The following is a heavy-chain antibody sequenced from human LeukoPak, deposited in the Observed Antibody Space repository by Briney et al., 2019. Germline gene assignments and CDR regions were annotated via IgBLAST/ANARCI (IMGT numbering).Heavy chain of an antibody. D-gene: IGHD4-11*01. CDR3: ARGRSDYSNYEYYFDY. Sequence: PSQTLSLTCTVSGGSISSGDYYWSWIRQPPGKGLEWIGYIYYSGSTYYNPSLKSRVTISVDTSKNQFSLKLSSVTAADTAVCYCARGRSDYSNYEYYFDYWGQGTLVTVSS. CDR2: IYYSGST. V-gene: IGHV4-30-4*08. CDR1: GGSISSGDYY. J-gene: IGHJ4*02.